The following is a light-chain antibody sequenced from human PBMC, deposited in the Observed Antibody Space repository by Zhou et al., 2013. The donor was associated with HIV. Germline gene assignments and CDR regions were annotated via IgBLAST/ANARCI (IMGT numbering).Light chain of an antibody. Sequence: DILVTQSPLTLSANLGDRVVITCRASQSIGRWLAWYQQKPGKVPKLLIYKASSLESGVPSRFSGSESGTEFTLTISSLQPDDFATYYCQQYSSLGTFGQGTKVEIK. CDR1: QSIGRW. CDR3: QQYSSLGT. CDR2: KAS. V-gene: IGKV1-5*03. J-gene: IGKJ1*01.